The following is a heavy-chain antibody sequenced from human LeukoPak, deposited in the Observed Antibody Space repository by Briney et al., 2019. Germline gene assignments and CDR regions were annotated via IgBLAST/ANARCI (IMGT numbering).Heavy chain of an antibody. D-gene: IGHD3-22*01. CDR1: GDSISSYY. CDR3: AMYYYDSSSYRVDY. V-gene: IGHV4-59*01. J-gene: IGHJ4*02. CDR2: IYYSGST. Sequence: PSETLSLTCTVSGDSISSYYWCWIRQPPGKGLEWIGYIYYSGSTNYNPSLKSRVTISVDTSKNQFSLKLSSVTAADTAVYYCAMYYYDSSSYRVDYWGQGTLVTVSS.